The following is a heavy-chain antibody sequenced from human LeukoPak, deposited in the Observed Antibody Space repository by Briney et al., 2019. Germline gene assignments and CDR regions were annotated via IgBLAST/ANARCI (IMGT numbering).Heavy chain of an antibody. CDR1: GGTFSSYA. J-gene: IGHJ6*01. V-gene: IGHV1-69*13. CDR2: IIPIFGTA. Sequence: GASVKVSCKASGGTFSSYAISWVRQAPGQGLEWMGGIIPIFGTANYAQKFQGRVTITADESTSTAYMELSSLRSEDTAVYYCARRPTYYYDSSGYSHGMDVWGQGTTVTVSS. D-gene: IGHD3-22*01. CDR3: ARRPTYYYDSSGYSHGMDV.